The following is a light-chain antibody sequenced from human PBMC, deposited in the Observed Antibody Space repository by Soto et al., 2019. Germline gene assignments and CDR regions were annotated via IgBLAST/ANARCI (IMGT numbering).Light chain of an antibody. Sequence: DIVMTQSPLSLPVTPGEPASISCRASQSLLESNRYNCLEWYLQKPGQSPQLLIYLGSNRASGVPDRFSGSGAGRDFTLKISRLDAEDVGVYYCMQSLQTPLTFGQGTKVEIK. CDR2: LGS. CDR3: MQSLQTPLT. CDR1: QSLLESNRYNC. V-gene: IGKV2-28*01. J-gene: IGKJ1*01.